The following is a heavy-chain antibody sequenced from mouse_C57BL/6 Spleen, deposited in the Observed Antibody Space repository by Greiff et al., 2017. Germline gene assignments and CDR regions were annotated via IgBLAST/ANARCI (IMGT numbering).Heavy chain of an antibody. J-gene: IGHJ4*01. CDR1: GFTFSSYG. CDR3: ARHPAINYGSSYDYAMDY. CDR2: ISSGGSYT. V-gene: IGHV5-6*01. Sequence: EVQLVESGGDLVKPGGSLKLSCAASGFTFSSYGMSWVRQTPDKRLEWVATISSGGSYTYYPDSVNGRFTISRDNAKNTLYLQMSSLKSEDTAMYYCARHPAINYGSSYDYAMDYWGQGTSVTVSS. D-gene: IGHD1-1*01.